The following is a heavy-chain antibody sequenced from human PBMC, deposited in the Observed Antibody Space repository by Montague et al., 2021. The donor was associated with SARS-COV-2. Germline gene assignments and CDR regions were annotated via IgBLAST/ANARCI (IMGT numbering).Heavy chain of an antibody. CDR1: GGSISSSSYY. Sequence: SETLSLTCTVSGGSISSSSYYWGWIRQPPGKGLEWIGSIYYSGSTYYXPSLKSRVTISVGTSKNQFSLKLSSVAAADTAVYYCARAPAARITIFGVVTSFDYWGQGTLVTVSS. D-gene: IGHD3-3*01. CDR2: IYYSGST. V-gene: IGHV4-39*07. J-gene: IGHJ4*02. CDR3: ARAPAARITIFGVVTSFDY.